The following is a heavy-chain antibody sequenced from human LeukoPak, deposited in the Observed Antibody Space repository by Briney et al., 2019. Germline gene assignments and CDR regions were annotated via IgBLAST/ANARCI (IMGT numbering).Heavy chain of an antibody. CDR2: INPNTGGT. J-gene: IGHJ4*02. CDR3: ARDSGATMVRGVPDY. D-gene: IGHD3-10*01. V-gene: IGHV1-2*02. CDR1: GYTFTAYY. Sequence: ASVKVSCKASGYTFTAYYMHWVRQAPGQGPEWMGWINPNTGGTNYAQKLQGRVTMTTDTSTSTAYMELRSLRSDDTAVYYCARDSGATMVRGVPDYWGQGTLVTVSS.